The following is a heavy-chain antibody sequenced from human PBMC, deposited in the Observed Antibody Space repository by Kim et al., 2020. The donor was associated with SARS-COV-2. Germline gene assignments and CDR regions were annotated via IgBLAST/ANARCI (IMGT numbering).Heavy chain of an antibody. J-gene: IGHJ6*04. D-gene: IGHD3-3*01. CDR3: ARDPGVSTIFGVVIRNPNYYGMDV. CDR2: INTNTGNT. Sequence: ASVKVSCKASGYTFTSYAMNWVRQAPGQGLEWMGWINTNTGNTTYAQGFTGRFVFSLDTSVSTAYLQISSLKAEDTAVYYCARDPGVSTIFGVVIRNPNYYGMDVWRGGPTVTVSS. V-gene: IGHV7-4-1*02. CDR1: GYTFTSYA.